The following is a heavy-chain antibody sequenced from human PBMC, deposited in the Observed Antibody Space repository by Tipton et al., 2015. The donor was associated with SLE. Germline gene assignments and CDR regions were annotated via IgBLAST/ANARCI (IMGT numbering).Heavy chain of an antibody. CDR1: GYPFTTYE. J-gene: IGHJ5*02. D-gene: IGHD3-3*01. CDR2: MNPNSGNT. CDR3: ALYDFWSGYQRANNWFDP. Sequence: QSGPEVKKPGASVKVSCKASGYPFTTYEIIWVRQATGQGLEWMGWMNPNSGNTGYAQKFQGRVTMTRNTSKSTAYMELSSLRSEDTAVYYCALYDFWSGYQRANNWFDPWGQGTLVTVSS. V-gene: IGHV1-8*01.